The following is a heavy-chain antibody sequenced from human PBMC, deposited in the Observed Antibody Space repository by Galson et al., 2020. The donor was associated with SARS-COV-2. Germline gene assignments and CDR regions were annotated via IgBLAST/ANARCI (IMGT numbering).Heavy chain of an antibody. CDR2: ISAYNGNT. Sequence: ASVKVSCKASGYTFTSYGISWVRQAPGQGLEWMGWISAYNGNTNYAQKLQGRVTMTTDTSTSTAYMELRSLRSDDTAVYYCARDDGYHYDSSGYYYGDYWGQGTLVTVSS. J-gene: IGHJ4*02. V-gene: IGHV1-18*01. D-gene: IGHD3-22*01. CDR1: GYTFTSYG. CDR3: ARDDGYHYDSSGYYYGDY.